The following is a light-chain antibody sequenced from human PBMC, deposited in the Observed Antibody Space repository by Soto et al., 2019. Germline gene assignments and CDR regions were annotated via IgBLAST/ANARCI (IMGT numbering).Light chain of an antibody. CDR2: AAS. J-gene: IGKJ3*01. CDR3: QNYNSAPSFT. V-gene: IGKV1-27*01. Sequence: DIQMTQSPSSLSASVGDRVTITCRASQGISNFLAWYQQKPGKVPKLLIYAASTLQSGVPSRFSGSGSVTDFTLTISSLQPEDVATYYCQNYNSAPSFTFGPGTTVDIK. CDR1: QGISNF.